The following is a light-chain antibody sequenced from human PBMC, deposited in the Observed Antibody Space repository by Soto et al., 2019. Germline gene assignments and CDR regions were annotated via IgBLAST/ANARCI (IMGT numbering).Light chain of an antibody. Sequence: DIQMTQSPSSVSASVGDRVTITCRASQGISSWLAWYQRKPGKAPKLLIYAASSLQSGVPSRFSGSGSGTDFTLTISSLQPEDFATYYCQQDNSFPLTFGPGTKVDIK. CDR1: QGISSW. V-gene: IGKV1-12*01. J-gene: IGKJ3*01. CDR2: AAS. CDR3: QQDNSFPLT.